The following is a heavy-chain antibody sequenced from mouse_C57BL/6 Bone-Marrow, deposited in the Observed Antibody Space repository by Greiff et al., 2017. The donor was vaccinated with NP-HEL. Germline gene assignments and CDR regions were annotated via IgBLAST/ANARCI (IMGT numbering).Heavy chain of an antibody. Sequence: QVQLQQPGTELVKPGASVKLSCKASGYTFTSYWMHWVKQRPGQGLEWIGNINPSNGGTNYNEKFKSKATLTVDKSSSTAYMQLSSLTSEDSAVYDCARGGIYYDYHWYFDVWGTGTTVTVSS. V-gene: IGHV1-53*01. J-gene: IGHJ1*03. CDR1: GYTFTSYW. CDR2: INPSNGGT. D-gene: IGHD2-4*01. CDR3: ARGGIYYDYHWYFDV.